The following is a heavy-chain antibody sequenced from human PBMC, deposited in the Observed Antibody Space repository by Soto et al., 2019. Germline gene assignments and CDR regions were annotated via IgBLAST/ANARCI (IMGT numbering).Heavy chain of an antibody. CDR2: INPSGGST. CDR3: ARGVRGYSAYVPDY. D-gene: IGHD5-12*01. J-gene: IGHJ4*02. CDR1: GYTFPDFY. Sequence: ASVKVSCKASGYTFPDFYMHWVRQAPGQGLEWMGRINPSGGSTSYAQKFQGRVTMTRDTSTSTVYMELSSLRSEDTAVYYCARGVRGYSAYVPDYRGLGTRVTVSS. V-gene: IGHV1-46*01.